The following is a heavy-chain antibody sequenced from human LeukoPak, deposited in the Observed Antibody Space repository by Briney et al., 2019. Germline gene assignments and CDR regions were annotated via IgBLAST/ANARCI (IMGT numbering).Heavy chain of an antibody. Sequence: PGGSLRLSCAASGFSVSSNYMNWVRQAPGKGLDWISVIYSGGSTYYADSVKGRFTISRDNSKNTLYLQMNSLRAEDTAVYYCATGLSRDQDDYGDYFSPLNWGQGTLVTVSS. D-gene: IGHD4-17*01. V-gene: IGHV3-53*01. J-gene: IGHJ4*02. CDR3: ATGLSRDQDDYGDYFSPLN. CDR2: IYSGGST. CDR1: GFSVSSNY.